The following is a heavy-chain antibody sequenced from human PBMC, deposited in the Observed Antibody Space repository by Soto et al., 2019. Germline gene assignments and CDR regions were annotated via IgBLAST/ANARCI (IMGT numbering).Heavy chain of an antibody. V-gene: IGHV4-31*03. CDR3: ARDWRYSYYWMYYCDVMYV. Sequence: SETLSLTCTVSGGSISSGGYYWSWIRQHPGKGLEWIGYIYYSGSTYYNPSLKSRVTISVDTSKNQFSLKLSSVTAADTAVYYCARDWRYSYYWMYYCDVMYVWGQGTTVTV. J-gene: IGHJ6*02. CDR1: GGSISSGGYY. CDR2: IYYSGST. D-gene: IGHD4-4*01.